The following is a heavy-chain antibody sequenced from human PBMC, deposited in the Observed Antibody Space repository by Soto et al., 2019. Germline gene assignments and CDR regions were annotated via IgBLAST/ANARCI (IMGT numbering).Heavy chain of an antibody. Sequence: PGGSLRLSCAASGFTFRNYAMTWVRQAPGKGLEWVSTIRASGDSTYYADSVKGRITISRDNSKNTVYLQMNTLEAEDTAVYFCAKGGYTSYYDYWGQGILVTVSS. CDR2: IRASGDST. CDR3: AKGGYTSYYDY. V-gene: IGHV3-23*01. J-gene: IGHJ4*02. D-gene: IGHD5-18*01. CDR1: GFTFRNYA.